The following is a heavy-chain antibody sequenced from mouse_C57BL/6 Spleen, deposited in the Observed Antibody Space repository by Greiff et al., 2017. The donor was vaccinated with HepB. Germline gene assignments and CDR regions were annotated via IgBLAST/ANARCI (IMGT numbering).Heavy chain of an antibody. CDR3: ARPNWDDWYFDV. CDR1: GVDFSRYW. J-gene: IGHJ1*03. V-gene: IGHV4-1*01. D-gene: IGHD4-1*02. Sequence: AASGVDFSRYWMSWVRRAPGKGLEWIGEINPDSSTINYAPSLKDKFIISRDNAKNTLYLQMSKVRSEDTALYYCARPNWDDWYFDVWGTGTTVTVSS. CDR2: INPDSSTI.